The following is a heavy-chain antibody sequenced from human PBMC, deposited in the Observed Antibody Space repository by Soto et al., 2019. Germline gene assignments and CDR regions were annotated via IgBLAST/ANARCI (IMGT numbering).Heavy chain of an antibody. CDR1: GGSISSSNW. J-gene: IGHJ5*02. D-gene: IGHD6-6*01. CDR2: IYHSGST. V-gene: IGHV4-4*02. CDR3: ARDHRIPAPYPKWFDP. Sequence: SETLSLTCAVSGGSISSSNWWSWVRQPPGKGLEWIGEIYHSGSTNYNPSLKSRVTISVDKSKNQFSLKLSSVTAADTAVYYCARDHRIPAPYPKWFDPWGQGTLVTVSS.